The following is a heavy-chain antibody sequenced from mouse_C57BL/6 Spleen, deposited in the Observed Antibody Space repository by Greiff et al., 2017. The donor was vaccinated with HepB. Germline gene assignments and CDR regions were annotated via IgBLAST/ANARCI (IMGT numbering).Heavy chain of an antibody. CDR2: ISYDGSN. V-gene: IGHV3-6*01. CDR3: ARDGETPLYYGSSCFDY. CDR1: GYSITSGYY. D-gene: IGHD1-1*01. Sequence: EVQVVESGPGLVKPSQSLSLTCSVTGYSITSGYYWNWIRQFPGNKLEWMGYISYDGSNNYNPSLKNRISITRDTSKNQFFLKLNSVTTEDTATYYCARDGETPLYYGSSCFDYWGQGTTLTVSS. J-gene: IGHJ2*01.